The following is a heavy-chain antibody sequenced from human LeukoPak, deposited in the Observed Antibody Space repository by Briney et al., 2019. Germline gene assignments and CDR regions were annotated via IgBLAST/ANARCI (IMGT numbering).Heavy chain of an antibody. J-gene: IGHJ4*02. Sequence: GSLRLPCAASGFTFSSYAMSRIRQPPRQGLEWIGEINHSGSTNYNPSIKSPVTISVDTSKNPFSLKLSSVTAAYTAVYYCARGGAEFRYCSGGSCYSGYYFDYWGQGTLVTVSS. CDR1: GFTFSSYA. V-gene: IGHV4-34*01. D-gene: IGHD2-15*01. CDR2: INHSGST. CDR3: ARGGAEFRYCSGGSCYSGYYFDY.